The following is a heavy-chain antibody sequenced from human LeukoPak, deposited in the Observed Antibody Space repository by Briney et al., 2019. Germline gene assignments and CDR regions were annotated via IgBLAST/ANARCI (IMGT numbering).Heavy chain of an antibody. CDR3: ARRTTFDY. CDR2: INHSGST. J-gene: IGHJ4*02. D-gene: IGHD4-17*01. V-gene: IGHV4-34*01. CDR1: GGSFSGYY. Sequence: PSETLSLTCAVYGGSFSGYYWSWIRQPPGKGLEWIGEINHSGSTNYNPSLKSRVTISVDTSKNQFSLKLSSVTAADTAVYYRARRTTFDYWGQGTLVTVSS.